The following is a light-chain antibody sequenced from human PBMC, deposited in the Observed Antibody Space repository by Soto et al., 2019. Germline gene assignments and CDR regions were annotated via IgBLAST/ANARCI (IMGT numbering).Light chain of an antibody. V-gene: IGKV3-11*01. CDR3: QQRNDWRPGT. CDR2: DAS. CDR1: QSVSRY. Sequence: EIVLTQSPATLSLSPGERATLSCRASQSVSRYLAWYQQKPGQAPRLLIYDASNRATGVPVRFSGSGSGTDFTLTISSLEPEDFEVYYCQQRNDWRPGTFGQGTRLEIK. J-gene: IGKJ5*01.